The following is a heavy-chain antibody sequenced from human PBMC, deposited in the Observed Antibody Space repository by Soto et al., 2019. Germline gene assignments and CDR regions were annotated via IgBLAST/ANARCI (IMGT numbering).Heavy chain of an antibody. Sequence: ASETLSLTCTVSGGSISSSSYYWGWIRQPPGKGLEWIGSIYYSGSTYYNPSLKSRVTISVDTSKNQFSLKLSSVTAADTAVYYCARRSKKYYSNHFDYWGQGTLVTVSS. CDR2: IYYSGST. CDR1: GGSISSSSYY. D-gene: IGHD4-4*01. CDR3: ARRSKKYYSNHFDY. J-gene: IGHJ4*02. V-gene: IGHV4-39*01.